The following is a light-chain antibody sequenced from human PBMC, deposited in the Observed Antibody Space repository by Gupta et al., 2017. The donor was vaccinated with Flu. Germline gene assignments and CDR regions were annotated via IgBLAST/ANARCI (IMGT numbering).Light chain of an antibody. J-gene: IGLJ3*02. CDR3: GTWDSSLRGCV. CDR2: END. V-gene: IGLV1-51*02. Sequence: QSVLTQPPSVSAAPGQKVTISCSGSSSNIGNNYVSWYQQLPGTAPKLLIYENDKRPSGIPDRFLCSWSDTYATPGIIGLLTGDEADDYCGTWDSSLRGCVFGGGTTLTVL. CDR1: SSNIGNNY.